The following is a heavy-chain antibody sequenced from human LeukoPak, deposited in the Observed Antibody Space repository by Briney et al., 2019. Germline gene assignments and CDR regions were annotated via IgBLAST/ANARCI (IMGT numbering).Heavy chain of an antibody. V-gene: IGHV3-21*01. J-gene: IGHJ6*02. CDR2: ISSSSSYI. CDR1: GFTFRSYS. CDR3: VTYPGLTMVRGVIVGMDV. D-gene: IGHD3-10*01. Sequence: GGSLRLSCAASGFTFRSYSMNWVRQAPGKGLEWVSSISSSSSYIYYTDSVKGRFTISRDNAKNSLYLQMNSLRAEDTAVYYCVTYPGLTMVRGVIVGMDVWGQGTTVTVSS.